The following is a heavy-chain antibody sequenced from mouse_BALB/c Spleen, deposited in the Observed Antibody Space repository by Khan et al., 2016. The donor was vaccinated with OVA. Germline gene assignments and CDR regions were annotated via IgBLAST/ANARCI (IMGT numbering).Heavy chain of an antibody. CDR1: GYSITSGYA. V-gene: IGHV3-2*02. CDR2: ISYSGVT. D-gene: IGHD1-1*01. Sequence: EVQLQESGPGLVKPSQSLSLTCTVTGYSITSGYAWNWIRQFPGNKLEWMGYISYSGVTSHTPSLKSRISITRDTSKNQFFLQLTSVTTEDTATYYCARGNYYGYYFDYWGQGTTLTVSS. J-gene: IGHJ2*01. CDR3: ARGNYYGYYFDY.